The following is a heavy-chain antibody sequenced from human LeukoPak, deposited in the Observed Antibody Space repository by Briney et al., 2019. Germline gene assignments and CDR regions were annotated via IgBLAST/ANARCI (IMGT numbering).Heavy chain of an antibody. V-gene: IGHV1-18*01. D-gene: IGHD6-13*01. CDR2: ISAYNGNT. Sequence: GASVNVSFKSSGYTFTIYGISWVRQAPGQGLGWVGWISAYNGNTNYAHTLQGRGTMTTDTSTSTAYMELRSLRSDDTAVYYCARVRIAAAGISLDYWGQGTLVTVSS. J-gene: IGHJ4*02. CDR3: ARVRIAAAGISLDY. CDR1: GYTFTIYG.